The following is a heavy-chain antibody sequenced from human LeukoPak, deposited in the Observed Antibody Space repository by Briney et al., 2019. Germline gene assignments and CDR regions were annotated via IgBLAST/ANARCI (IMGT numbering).Heavy chain of an antibody. CDR3: ASGYCSGGSCYSADY. D-gene: IGHD2-15*01. CDR1: GFTFTSSA. Sequence: ASVKVSCKASGFTFTSSAVQWVRQARGQRLEWIGWIVVGSGNTNYAQKFQERVTITRDMSTSTAYMELSSLRSEDTAVYYCASGYCSGGSCYSADYWGQGTLVTVSS. J-gene: IGHJ4*02. V-gene: IGHV1-58*01. CDR2: IVVGSGNT.